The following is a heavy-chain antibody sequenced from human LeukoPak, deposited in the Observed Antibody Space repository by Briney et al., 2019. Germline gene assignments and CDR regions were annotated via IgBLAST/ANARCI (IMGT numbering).Heavy chain of an antibody. J-gene: IGHJ6*02. CDR3: ARDLAQFYYYYGMDV. Sequence: GGSLRLSCAASGFTFSSYAMHWVRQAPGKGLEWVAVISYDGGNKYYADSVKGRFTISRDNSKNTLYLQMNSLRAEDTAVYYCARDLAQFYYYYGMDVWGQGTTVTVSS. CDR1: GFTFSSYA. V-gene: IGHV3-30-3*01. D-gene: IGHD5-24*01. CDR2: ISYDGGNK.